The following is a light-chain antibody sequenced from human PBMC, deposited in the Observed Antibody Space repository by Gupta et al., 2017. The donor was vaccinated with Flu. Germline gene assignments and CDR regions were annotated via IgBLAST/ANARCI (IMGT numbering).Light chain of an antibody. CDR1: SSNIGSNI. J-gene: IGLJ1*01. Sequence: VTISCSGSSSNIGSNIVNWYQHLPGTAPNLLIYGDDQRPSGVPDRFSGSKSGTSASLAISGLQSEDEAVYYCASWDDSLNGLYVFGTGTKVSVL. CDR2: GDD. V-gene: IGLV1-44*01. CDR3: ASWDDSLNGLYV.